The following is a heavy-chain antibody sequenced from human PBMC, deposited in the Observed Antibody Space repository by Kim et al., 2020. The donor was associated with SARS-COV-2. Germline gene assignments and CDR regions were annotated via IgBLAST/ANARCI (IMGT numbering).Heavy chain of an antibody. CDR3: ARDWDLYGSWKDDFDI. CDR1: GFTFSSYW. Sequence: GGSLRLSCAASGFTFSSYWMTWVRQAPGKGLEWVSNIKHDGNQKYYVDSVKGRFTISRDNAKNSLYLQMNSLRAEDTAVYYCARDWDLYGSWKDDFDIW. D-gene: IGHD6-19*01. J-gene: IGHJ3*02. CDR2: IKHDGNQK. V-gene: IGHV3-7*01.